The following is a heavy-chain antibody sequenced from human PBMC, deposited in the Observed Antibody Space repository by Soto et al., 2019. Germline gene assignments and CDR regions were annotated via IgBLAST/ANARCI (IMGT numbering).Heavy chain of an antibody. D-gene: IGHD1-1*01. CDR2: LSGSGGST. CDR3: AKQQGPGTPYYYAMDV. Sequence: PGGSLRLSCAASGFTFSSYAMTWVRQAPGKGLEWVSTLSGSGGSTYYAASVKGRFTISRDNSKDTLYLEMNSLRGEDTAVYFCAKQQGPGTPYYYAMDVWGQGTAVTV. J-gene: IGHJ6*02. V-gene: IGHV3-23*01. CDR1: GFTFSSYA.